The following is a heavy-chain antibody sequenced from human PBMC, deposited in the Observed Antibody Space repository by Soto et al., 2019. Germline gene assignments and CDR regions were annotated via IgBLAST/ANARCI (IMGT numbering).Heavy chain of an antibody. CDR3: ARDHNYVFWSGYYSNYYYGMDV. D-gene: IGHD3-3*01. V-gene: IGHV4-61*01. CDR1: GGSVSSGSYY. J-gene: IGHJ6*02. CDR2: IYYSGST. Sequence: SETLSLTCTVSGGSVSSGSYYWSWIRQPPGKGLEWIGYIYYSGSTNYNPSLKSRVTLSVDTSKNQFSLKLSSVTAADTAVYYCARDHNYVFWSGYYSNYYYGMDVWGQGTTVTVSS.